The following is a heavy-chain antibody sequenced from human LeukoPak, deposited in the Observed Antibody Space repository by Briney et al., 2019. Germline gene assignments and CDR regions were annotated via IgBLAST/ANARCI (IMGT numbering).Heavy chain of an antibody. V-gene: IGHV1-46*01. CDR1: GYTFTSYY. CDR2: INPSGGST. D-gene: IGHD2-15*01. Sequence: ASLKVSCKASGYTFTSYYMHWVRHAPGQGLEWKGIINPSGGSTSYAQKFQGRVTMTRDTSTSAVYMELSSLRSEDTAVYYCARDGSGTGRYWGQGTLVTVSS. CDR3: ARDGSGTGRY. J-gene: IGHJ4*02.